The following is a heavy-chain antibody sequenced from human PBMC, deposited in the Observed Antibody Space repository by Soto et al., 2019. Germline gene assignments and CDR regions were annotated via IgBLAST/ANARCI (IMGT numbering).Heavy chain of an antibody. CDR1: GFTFISYW. Sequence: GGSLRLSCAASGFTFISYWIHCFGQAPFKWLVWVSRINSDGSSTSYADSVRGRFTISRDNARNSLFLQMTSLRGEDSALYYCARDMAHYDFWGHNERGLDVWGQGTAVTVSS. J-gene: IGHJ6*02. CDR2: INSDGSST. V-gene: IGHV3-74*01. CDR3: ARDMAHYDFWGHNERGLDV. D-gene: IGHD3-3*01.